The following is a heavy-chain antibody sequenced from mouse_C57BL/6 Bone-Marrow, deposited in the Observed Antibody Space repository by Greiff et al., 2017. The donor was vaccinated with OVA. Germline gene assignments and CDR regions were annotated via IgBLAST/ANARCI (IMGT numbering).Heavy chain of an antibody. J-gene: IGHJ3*01. CDR1: GFTFSSYA. V-gene: IGHV5-4*01. CDR3: AGEDYGSSPFAY. Sequence: EVQRVESGGGLVKPGGSLKLSCAASGFTFSSYAMSWVRQTPEKRLEWVATISDGGSYTYYPDNVKGRFTISRDNAKNNLYLQMSHLKSEDTAMYYCAGEDYGSSPFAYWGQGTLVTVSA. CDR2: ISDGGSYT. D-gene: IGHD1-1*01.